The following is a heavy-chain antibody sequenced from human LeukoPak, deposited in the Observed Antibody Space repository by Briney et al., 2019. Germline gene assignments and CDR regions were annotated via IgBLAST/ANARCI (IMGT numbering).Heavy chain of an antibody. CDR2: INPSGGST. J-gene: IGHJ5*02. V-gene: IGHV1-46*01. CDR1: GYTFTSYY. CDR3: ARDFSEDYYDSSGSLNWFDP. Sequence: ASVKVSCKASGYTFTSYYMHWVRQAPGQGLEWMGIINPSGGSTSYAQRFQGRVTMTRDTSTSTVYMELSSLRSEDTAVYYCARDFSEDYYDSSGSLNWFDPWGQGTLVTVSS. D-gene: IGHD3-22*01.